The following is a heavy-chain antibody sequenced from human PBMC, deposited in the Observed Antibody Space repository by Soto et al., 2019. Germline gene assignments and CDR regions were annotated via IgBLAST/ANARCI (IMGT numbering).Heavy chain of an antibody. Sequence: QITLNESGPTVVKPAETLTLTCTFSGFSLTTSGVGVDWICQSPGKAPEWLAFIYWYDDKLYSASLKSRLTSTTGTSKHPVVRTTASVDHADTATYYCAHRILRTVFRLVTSTAIYFDFWGQGTPVVVSS. CDR2: IYWYDDK. CDR1: GFSLTTSGVG. J-gene: IGHJ4*02. V-gene: IGHV2-5*01. D-gene: IGHD3-3*01. CDR3: AHRILRTVFRLVTSTAIYFDF.